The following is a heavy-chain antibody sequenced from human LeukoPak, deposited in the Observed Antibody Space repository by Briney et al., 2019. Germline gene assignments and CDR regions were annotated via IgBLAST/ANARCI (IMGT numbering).Heavy chain of an antibody. Sequence: GGSLRLSCAASGFTFSDYYMSWIRQAPGKGLEWVSYISSSGSTIYYADSVKGRFTISRDNAKNSLYLQMNSLRAEDTAVYYCARDADKEWELLSYFDYWGQGTLVTVSS. V-gene: IGHV3-11*04. CDR2: ISSSGSTI. J-gene: IGHJ4*02. D-gene: IGHD1-26*01. CDR1: GFTFSDYY. CDR3: ARDADKEWELLSYFDY.